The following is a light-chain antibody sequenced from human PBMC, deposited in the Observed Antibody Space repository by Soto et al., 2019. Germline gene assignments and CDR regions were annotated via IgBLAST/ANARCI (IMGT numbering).Light chain of an antibody. CDR2: NNN. J-gene: IGLJ2*01. Sequence: QSVLTQPPSASGTPGQRVSISCSGSSSNIGSNTVSWYQQLPGTAPKLLIYNNNQRPPGVPDRFSDSKSGTSASLAISGLKSEDEDDYYCAAWDDSLNGPVFGGGTKLTVL. CDR1: SSNIGSNT. CDR3: AAWDDSLNGPV. V-gene: IGLV1-44*01.